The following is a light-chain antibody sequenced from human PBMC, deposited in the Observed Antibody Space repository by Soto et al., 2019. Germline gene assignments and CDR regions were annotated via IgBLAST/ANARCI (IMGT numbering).Light chain of an antibody. CDR3: QQYFSTPT. J-gene: IGKJ4*01. V-gene: IGKV4-1*01. CDR2: WAS. Sequence: DIVMTQSPDSLAVSLGERATINCKSSQSVLSNSNNQNYLAWYQQKPGQPPKLLIYWASTREYGVPDRFSGSGSGTDFTLTVSSLQAEDVAVYYCQQYFSTPTFGGGTKVEI. CDR1: QSVLSNSNNQNY.